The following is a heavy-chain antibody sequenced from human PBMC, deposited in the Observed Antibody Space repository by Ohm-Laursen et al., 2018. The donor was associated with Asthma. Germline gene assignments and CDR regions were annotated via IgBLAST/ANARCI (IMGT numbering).Heavy chain of an antibody. CDR2: VGGDGDIT. Sequence: SLRLSCTASGLSFSHHAMSWVRQAPGKGLEWVAVVGGDGDITHYADAVKGRFTISRDNAKNTLYLQMNSLTVEDTGVYFCVREREHLAGENWFDPWGQGTLVTVSS. CDR1: GLSFSHHA. J-gene: IGHJ5*02. CDR3: VREREHLAGENWFDP. D-gene: IGHD3-10*01. V-gene: IGHV3-23*01.